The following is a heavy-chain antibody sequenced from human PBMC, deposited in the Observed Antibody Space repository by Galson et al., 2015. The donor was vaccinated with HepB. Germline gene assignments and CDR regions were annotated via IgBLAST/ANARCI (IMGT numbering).Heavy chain of an antibody. D-gene: IGHD2-21*02. V-gene: IGHV3-53*04. J-gene: IGHJ3*02. CDR3: ARVSYCGGDCYPNAFDI. CDR2: IYSGGST. Sequence: SLRLSCAASGFTVSSNSMTWVRQAPGKGLEWLSVIYSGGSTDYADSAKGRFTISGHNPKNTLSLQMNSLITEDTAVYYCARVSYCGGDCYPNAFDIWGQGTMVIVSS. CDR1: GFTVSSNS.